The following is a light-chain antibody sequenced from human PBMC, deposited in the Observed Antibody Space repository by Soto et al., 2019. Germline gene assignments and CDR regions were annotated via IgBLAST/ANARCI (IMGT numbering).Light chain of an antibody. CDR3: QQRSNWPPWT. V-gene: IGKV3-11*01. CDR1: QSVSSY. CDR2: DAS. J-gene: IGKJ1*01. Sequence: EIVLTQSPATLSLSPGERATLSCRTSQSVSSYLAWYQQKPGQAPRLLIYDASNRATGIPARFSGSGSGTDFTPTISSLEPQDFAVYYCQQRSNWPPWTFGQGTKGDIK.